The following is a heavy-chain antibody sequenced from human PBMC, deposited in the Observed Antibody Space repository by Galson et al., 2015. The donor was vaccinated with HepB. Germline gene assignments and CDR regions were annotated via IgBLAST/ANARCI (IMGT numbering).Heavy chain of an antibody. CDR2: IYSGGST. CDR3: ARDGSGQQLVGWFDP. Sequence: SLRLSCAASGFTVSSNYMSWVRQAPGKGLEWVSVIYSGGSTYYADSVKGRFTISRDNSKNTLYLQMNSLRAEDTAVYYCARDGSGQQLVGWFDPWGQGTLVTVSS. J-gene: IGHJ5*02. CDR1: GFTVSSNY. V-gene: IGHV3-53*01. D-gene: IGHD6-13*01.